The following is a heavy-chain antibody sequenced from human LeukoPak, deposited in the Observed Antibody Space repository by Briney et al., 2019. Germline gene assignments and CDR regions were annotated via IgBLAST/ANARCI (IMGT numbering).Heavy chain of an antibody. CDR3: ARRDCSSTSCYTNWFDP. CDR1: GFTFSSYW. J-gene: IGHJ5*02. V-gene: IGHV3-7*03. Sequence: GGSLRLSCAASGFTFSSYWMSWVRQAPGKGLEWVANIKQDGSEKYYVDSVKGRFTISRDNAKNSLYLQMNSLRAEDTALYHCARRDCSSTSCYTNWFDPWGQGTLVTVSS. D-gene: IGHD2-2*02. CDR2: IKQDGSEK.